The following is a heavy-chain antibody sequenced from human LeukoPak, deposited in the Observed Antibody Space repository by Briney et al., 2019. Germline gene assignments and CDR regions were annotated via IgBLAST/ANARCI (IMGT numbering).Heavy chain of an antibody. CDR3: ARDGVLYYYGSGSSSFVDY. Sequence: ASVKVSCKTSGYTFNIYFITWVRQAPGQGLEWMGWISVYNGNTEYEQNFQGRVTMTRNTSVNTAYMELSSLRSEDTAVYYCARDGVLYYYGSGSSSFVDYWGQGTLVTVSS. CDR1: GYTFNIYF. V-gene: IGHV1-8*02. CDR2: ISVYNGNT. D-gene: IGHD3-10*01. J-gene: IGHJ4*02.